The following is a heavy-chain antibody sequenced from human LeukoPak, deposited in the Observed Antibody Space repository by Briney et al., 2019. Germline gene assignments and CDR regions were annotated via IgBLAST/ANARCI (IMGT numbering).Heavy chain of an antibody. J-gene: IGHJ4*02. CDR1: GFTFTNYG. CDR3: AKGDISVAGTVY. CDR2: ISYDGSNK. V-gene: IGHV3-30*18. D-gene: IGHD6-19*01. Sequence: GGSLRLSCAASGFTFTNYGMHWVRQAPGKGLEWVAVISYDGSNKYYANSVKGRFTISRDQNKNTLYLQMNSLRAEDTAVYYCAKGDISVAGTVYWGQGTLVTVSS.